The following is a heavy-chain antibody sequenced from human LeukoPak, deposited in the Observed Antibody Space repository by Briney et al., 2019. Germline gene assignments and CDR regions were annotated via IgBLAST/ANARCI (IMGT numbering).Heavy chain of an antibody. CDR2: ISSSSSYI. CDR1: GFTFSSYS. V-gene: IGHV3-21*01. CDR3: ARDSLDGGATDY. Sequence: GGSLRLSCAASGFTFSSYSMNWVRQAPGKGLEWVSSISSSSSYIYYADSVKGRFTTSRDNAKNSLYLQMNSLRAEDTAVYYCARDSLDGGATDYWGQGTLVTVSS. J-gene: IGHJ4*02. D-gene: IGHD1-1*01.